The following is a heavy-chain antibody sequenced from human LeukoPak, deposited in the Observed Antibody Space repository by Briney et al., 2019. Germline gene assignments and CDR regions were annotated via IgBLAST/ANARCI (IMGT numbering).Heavy chain of an antibody. V-gene: IGHV3-48*04. CDR1: GFTFSNYN. D-gene: IGHD3-22*01. CDR3: ASNYYDSSGYYWFDP. Sequence: GGSLRLSCEASGFTFSNYNMNWVRQAPGKGLEWVSYISSSGSTIYYADSVKGRFTISRDNAKNSLYLQMNSLRAEDTAVYYCASNYYDSSGYYWFDPWGQGTLVTVSS. J-gene: IGHJ5*02. CDR2: ISSSGSTI.